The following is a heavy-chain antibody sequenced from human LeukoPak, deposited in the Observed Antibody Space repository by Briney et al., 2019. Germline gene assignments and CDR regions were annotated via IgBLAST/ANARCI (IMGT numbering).Heavy chain of an antibody. Sequence: SETLSLTCAVYGGSFSDYYWTWIRQPPGKGLEWIGEINHSGSTNYNPSLKSRVTISVDTSKNQFSLKLSSVTAADTAVYYCARVVGSSRPNHHFDYWGQGTLVTVSS. D-gene: IGHD6-6*01. CDR2: INHSGST. CDR3: ARVVGSSRPNHHFDY. V-gene: IGHV4-34*01. J-gene: IGHJ4*02. CDR1: GGSFSDYY.